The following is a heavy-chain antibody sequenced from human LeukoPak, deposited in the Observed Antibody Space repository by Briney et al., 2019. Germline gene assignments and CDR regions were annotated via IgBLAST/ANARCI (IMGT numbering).Heavy chain of an antibody. J-gene: IGHJ6*02. V-gene: IGHV3-21*01. Sequence: PGGSLRLFCAAAGFIISSYSMICVRRAPGKGLVWGSSISSSSSYIYYADSVKGRFTISRDDAKNSLYLQMNSLRAEDTAVYYCASKMDIVVVPAAPRGYYYYGMDVWGQGTTVTVSS. CDR3: ASKMDIVVVPAAPRGYYYYGMDV. CDR1: GFIISSYS. CDR2: ISSSSSYI. D-gene: IGHD2-2*03.